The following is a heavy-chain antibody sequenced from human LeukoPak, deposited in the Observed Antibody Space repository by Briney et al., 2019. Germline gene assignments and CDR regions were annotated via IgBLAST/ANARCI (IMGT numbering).Heavy chain of an antibody. D-gene: IGHD1-26*01. Sequence: GASVKVSCRASGGTFSSYAISWVRQAPGQGLEWMGGIIPIFGTANYAQKFQGRVTITADESTSTAYMELSSLRSEDTAVYYCAREDGVGATSFDYWGQGTLVTVSS. J-gene: IGHJ4*02. V-gene: IGHV1-69*01. CDR1: GGTFSSYA. CDR2: IIPIFGTA. CDR3: AREDGVGATSFDY.